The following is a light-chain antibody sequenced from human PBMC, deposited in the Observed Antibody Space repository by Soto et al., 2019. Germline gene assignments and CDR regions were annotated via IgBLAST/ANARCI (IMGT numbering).Light chain of an antibody. J-gene: IGKJ2*01. CDR2: GAS. Sequence: EIVMTQSPATLSVSPGERATISCRASQSVSSNLAWYQQKPGQAPRLLIYGASTRATGIPARFSGSGSGTEFTLIIISLQSEDFAVYYCQQYNNWPLYTFGQGTKLEIK. V-gene: IGKV3-15*01. CDR3: QQYNNWPLYT. CDR1: QSVSSN.